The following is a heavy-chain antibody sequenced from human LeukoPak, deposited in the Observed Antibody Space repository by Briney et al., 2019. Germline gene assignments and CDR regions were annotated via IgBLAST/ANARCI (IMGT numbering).Heavy chain of an antibody. Sequence: GGPLRLSCEATGFTFFNYWMHWVRQAPGKGLMWVSRIDSHGAATDYADSVKGRFTISRDNDKNTVYLQMDSLRTEDTAMYYCARRGELWSGYPFDAWGQGTLVSVSS. CDR1: GFTFFNYW. J-gene: IGHJ4*02. CDR2: IDSHGAAT. CDR3: ARRGELWSGYPFDA. V-gene: IGHV3-74*01. D-gene: IGHD3-3*01.